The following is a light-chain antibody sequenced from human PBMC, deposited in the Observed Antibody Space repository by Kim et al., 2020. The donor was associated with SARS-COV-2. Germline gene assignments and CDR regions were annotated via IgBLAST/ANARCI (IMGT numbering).Light chain of an antibody. J-gene: IGLJ1*01. V-gene: IGLV3-19*01. CDR1: RLRSYY. CDR3: NSRDSSGNHYV. CDR2: GKK. Sequence: AVGQSVRVTSQGDRLRSYYASWCQQKPGQAPVPVLYGKKHRPPGIPDPFPGSSSGNTASLTIPGAQAEDEADYYCNSRDSSGNHYVLGTGTKVTVL.